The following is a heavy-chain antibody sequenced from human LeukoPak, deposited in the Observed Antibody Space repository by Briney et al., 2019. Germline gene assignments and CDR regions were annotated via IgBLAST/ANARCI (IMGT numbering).Heavy chain of an antibody. CDR2: ISSTSSTV. V-gene: IGHV3-48*01. CDR1: GFTFSSYS. CDR3: ARGRDSSSSYPGY. Sequence: GGSLRLSCAVSGFTFSSYSMTWVRQAPGKGLEWVSYISSTSSTVYYADSVKGRFTISRDNVKNSLYLQMNSLRAEGTAVYYCARGRDSSSSYPGYWGQGTLVTVSS. D-gene: IGHD6-6*01. J-gene: IGHJ4*02.